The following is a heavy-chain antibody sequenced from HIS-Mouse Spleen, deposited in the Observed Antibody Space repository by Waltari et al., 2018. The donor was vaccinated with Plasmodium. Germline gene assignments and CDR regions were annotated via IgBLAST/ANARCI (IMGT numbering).Heavy chain of an antibody. D-gene: IGHD6-6*01. J-gene: IGHJ4*02. V-gene: IGHV4-59*01. CDR3: ARDRGSSFDY. Sequence: QVQLQESGPGLVKPSETLSLTCTVSGGSISSYYWSWIRQPPGKGLEWIGYIYYSGSTNYNPSLKSRGTISVDTSKNQFSLKLSSVTAADTAVYYCARDRGSSFDYWGQGTLVTVSS. CDR1: GGSISSYY. CDR2: IYYSGST.